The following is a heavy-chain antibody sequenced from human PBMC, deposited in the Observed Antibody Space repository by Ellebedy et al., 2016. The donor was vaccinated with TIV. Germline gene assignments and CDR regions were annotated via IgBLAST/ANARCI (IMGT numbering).Heavy chain of an antibody. CDR3: ARGYYYGSGCRD. V-gene: IGHV3-74*01. CDR1: GITFSSYW. D-gene: IGHD3-10*01. Sequence: GGSLRLXXAASGITFSSYWMHWVRQAPGKGLVRVSRINGDGSSTSYADSVKGRFTISRDNAKNTLYLQMNSLRAEDTAVYYCARGYYYGSGCRDWGQGTLVTVSS. J-gene: IGHJ4*02. CDR2: INGDGSST.